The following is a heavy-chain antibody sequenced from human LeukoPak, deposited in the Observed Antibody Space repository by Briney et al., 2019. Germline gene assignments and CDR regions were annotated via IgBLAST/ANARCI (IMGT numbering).Heavy chain of an antibody. J-gene: IGHJ4*02. Sequence: SETLSLTCTVSGGSISSYYWSWIWQPPGKGLEWIGYIYYSGSTNYNPSLKSRVTISVDTSKNQFSLKLSSVTAADTAVYYCAREMGDFDYWGQGTLVTVSS. V-gene: IGHV4-59*12. CDR3: AREMGDFDY. CDR1: GGSISSYY. CDR2: IYYSGST. D-gene: IGHD3-16*01.